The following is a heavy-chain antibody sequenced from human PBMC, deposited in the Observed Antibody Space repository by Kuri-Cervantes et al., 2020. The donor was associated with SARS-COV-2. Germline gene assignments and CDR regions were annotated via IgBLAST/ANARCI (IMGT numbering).Heavy chain of an antibody. V-gene: IGHV3-9*01. CDR3: AKDSPGQGYYYYYMDV. CDR2: ISWNSGSI. Sequence: SLKISCAASGFTFDDYAMHWVRQAPGKGLEWVSGISWNSGSIGYADSVKGRFTISRDNAKNSLYLQMNSLRAEDTALYYCAKDSPGQGYYYYYMDVWGKGTTVTVSS. CDR1: GFTFDDYA. J-gene: IGHJ6*03.